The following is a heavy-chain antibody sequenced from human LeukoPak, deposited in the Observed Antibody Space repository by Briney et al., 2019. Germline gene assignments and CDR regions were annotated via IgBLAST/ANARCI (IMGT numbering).Heavy chain of an antibody. CDR2: ISGGSSTI. CDR1: GFTFSDYY. J-gene: IGHJ4*02. V-gene: IGHV3-11*01. D-gene: IGHD2-15*01. Sequence: PGGSLRLSCAASGFTFSDYYMSWIRQAPGKGLEWVSYISGGSSTIYYADSLKGRFTVSRDNAKNSLYLLMNSLRAEDTAVYYCVRRGSGRHFDFWGQGTLVTVSS. CDR3: VRRGSGRHFDF.